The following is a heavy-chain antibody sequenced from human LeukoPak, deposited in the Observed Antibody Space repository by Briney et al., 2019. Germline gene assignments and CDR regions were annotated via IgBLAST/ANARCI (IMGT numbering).Heavy chain of an antibody. CDR3: AREMEVRGADY. Sequence: SVKVSCKASGGTFISYAISWVRQASGQGLEWMGGIIPIFGTANYAQKFQGRVTITADESTSTAYMELSSLRSEDTAVYYCAREMEVRGADYWGQGTLVTVSS. J-gene: IGHJ4*02. CDR2: IIPIFGTA. V-gene: IGHV1-69*13. D-gene: IGHD3-10*01. CDR1: GGTFISYA.